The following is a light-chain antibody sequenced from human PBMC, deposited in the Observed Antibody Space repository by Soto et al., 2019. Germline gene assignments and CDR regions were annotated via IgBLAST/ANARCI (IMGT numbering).Light chain of an antibody. CDR2: GAS. V-gene: IGKV3D-15*01. CDR1: QSVATT. Sequence: EIVMTQFPDRLCVSPGESATLSCRASQSVATTLAWYQQKPGQAPRLLIYGASTRASGCPPRFRGSGSGTDFTLNINYLRSEDIAVYFCQQYKEYVTFGGGTKVEV. CDR3: QQYKEYVT. J-gene: IGKJ4*01.